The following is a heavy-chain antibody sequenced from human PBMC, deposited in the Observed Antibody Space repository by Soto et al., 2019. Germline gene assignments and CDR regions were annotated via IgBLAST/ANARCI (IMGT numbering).Heavy chain of an antibody. CDR1: GFTFSDYY. D-gene: IGHD2-21*01. CDR2: ISSSGSTI. CDR3: TRDRPIVGVNNPGLYLAL. J-gene: IGHJ2*01. Sequence: QVQLVESGGGLVKPGGSRRLSCAASGFTFSDYYMSWIRQAPGKGLEWVSYISSSGSTIYYADSVKGRFTITRDNAKNSVYLQMNSERAEDTAVYYWTRDRPIVGVNNPGLYLALWGRGTLVTVCS. V-gene: IGHV3-11*01.